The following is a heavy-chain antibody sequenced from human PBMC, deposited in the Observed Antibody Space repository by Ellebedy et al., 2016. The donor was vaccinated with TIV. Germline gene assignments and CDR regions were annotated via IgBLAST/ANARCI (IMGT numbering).Heavy chain of an antibody. J-gene: IGHJ4*02. Sequence: GESLKISCAASGFTFSTYIMNWVRQAPGKGLEWVSYISSSSSTIYYADSVKGRFTISRDNAKNSLYLQMNSLRAEDTAVYYCARRARAHYDILTGYHYFDYWGQGTLVTVSS. V-gene: IGHV3-48*04. CDR1: GFTFSTYI. CDR2: ISSSSSTI. CDR3: ARRARAHYDILTGYHYFDY. D-gene: IGHD3-9*01.